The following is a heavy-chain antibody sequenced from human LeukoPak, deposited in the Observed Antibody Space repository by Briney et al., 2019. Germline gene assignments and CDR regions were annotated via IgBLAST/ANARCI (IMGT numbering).Heavy chain of an antibody. V-gene: IGHV1-2*02. CDR1: GYTFTDYY. CDR3: ARANFLYCSSSTCLFDY. CDR2: INPNDGDT. D-gene: IGHD2-2*01. Sequence: GASVKVSCTASGYTFTDYYMHWVRQAPGQGFEWMGWINPNDGDTNCAQKFQGRVTMTRDTSISTAHMEVSRLRSDDTAVYYCARANFLYCSSSTCLFDYWGQGTLVTVSS. J-gene: IGHJ4*02.